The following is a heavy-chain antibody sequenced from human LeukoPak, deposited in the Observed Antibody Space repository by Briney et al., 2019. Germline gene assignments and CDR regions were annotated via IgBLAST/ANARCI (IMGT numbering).Heavy chain of an antibody. CDR1: GFTFSSYA. CDR3: ANDRRYRGDDNYGWFDP. V-gene: IGHV3-23*01. J-gene: IGHJ5*02. Sequence: PGGSLRLSCAASGFTFSSYAMSWVRQAPGKGLEWVSAISGSGGRTFYADSVKGRFTISRDNSKSTLYLQMNSLRAEDTAVYYCANDRRYRGDDNYGWFDPWGQGTPVTVSS. CDR2: ISGSGGRT. D-gene: IGHD5-24*01.